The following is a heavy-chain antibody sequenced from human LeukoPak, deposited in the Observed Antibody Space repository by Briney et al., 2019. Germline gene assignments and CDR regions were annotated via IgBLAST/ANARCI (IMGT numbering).Heavy chain of an antibody. CDR1: GFTFRSYG. Sequence: GGSLRLSCAASGFTFRSYGMHWVRQAPGKGLEWVSSISSSSSYIYYADSVKGRFTISRDNAKNSLYLQMNSLRAEDTAVYYCARGLGGSLYYFDYWGQGTLVTVSS. CDR2: ISSSSSYI. J-gene: IGHJ4*02. CDR3: ARGLGGSLYYFDY. V-gene: IGHV3-21*01. D-gene: IGHD1-26*01.